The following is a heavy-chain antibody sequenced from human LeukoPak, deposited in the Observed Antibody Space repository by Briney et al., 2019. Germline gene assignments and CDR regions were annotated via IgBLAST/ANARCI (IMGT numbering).Heavy chain of an antibody. V-gene: IGHV1-24*01. J-gene: IGHJ4*02. CDR2: FDPEDGET. D-gene: IGHD3-16*01. CDR1: GYTLTELS. CDR3: ATVNYDLPGLPTLNPS. Sequence: ASVKVSCKVSGYTLTELSMHWVRQAPGKGVEWMGGFDPEDGETIYAQKFQGRVTMTEDTSTDTAYMELSSLRSEDTAVYYCATVNYDLPGLPTLNPSWGQGTLVTVSS.